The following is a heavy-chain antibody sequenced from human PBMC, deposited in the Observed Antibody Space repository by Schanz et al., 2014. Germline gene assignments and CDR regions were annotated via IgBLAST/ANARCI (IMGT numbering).Heavy chain of an antibody. CDR2: IIPILGIA. CDR1: GYTFTNFF. D-gene: IGHD6-13*01. Sequence: QVQLVQSGAEVKKPGASVKVSCKASGYTFTNFFLHWVRQAPGQGLEWMGRIIPILGIANYAQNFQGRVTITADKSTFTAYMDVSSLRSEDTAVYYCASSGAGYSSSWDFDYWGQGTLVTASS. CDR3: ASSGAGYSSSWDFDY. J-gene: IGHJ4*02. V-gene: IGHV1-69*09.